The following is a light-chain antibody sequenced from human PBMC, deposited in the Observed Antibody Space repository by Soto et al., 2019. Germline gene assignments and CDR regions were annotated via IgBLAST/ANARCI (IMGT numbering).Light chain of an antibody. CDR1: SGHSSYA. J-gene: IGLJ2*01. V-gene: IGLV4-69*01. CDR2: LSSDGSH. CDR3: QTWDTGARVV. Sequence: QSVLTQSPSASASLGASVTLTCTLSSGHSSYAIAWHQQQPEKGPRYLMKLSSDGSHSKGDGIPDRFSGSSSGAERYLTISSLQSEDEADYYCQTWDTGARVVFGGGTKLTVL.